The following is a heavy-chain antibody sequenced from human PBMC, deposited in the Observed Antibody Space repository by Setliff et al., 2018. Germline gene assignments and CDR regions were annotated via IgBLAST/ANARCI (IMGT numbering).Heavy chain of an antibody. D-gene: IGHD5-12*01. CDR2: IFDSGST. J-gene: IGHJ4*02. Sequence: SETLSLTCTVSGGSISSHYWSWIRQPPGKGLEWIGNIFDSGSTNYNPSLKSRVTISLDTSRNQFSLKLRSVTAADTAVYYCARVRKGYSGYDFGDYWGQGTLVTVSS. CDR1: GGSISSHY. V-gene: IGHV4-59*11. CDR3: ARVRKGYSGYDFGDY.